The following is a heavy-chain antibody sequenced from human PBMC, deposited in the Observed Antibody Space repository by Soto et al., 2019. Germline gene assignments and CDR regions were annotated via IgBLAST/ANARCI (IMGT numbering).Heavy chain of an antibody. CDR3: SKGGEQQILRIHLDY. V-gene: IGHV3-23*01. CDR1: GFTFSSYA. D-gene: IGHD6-13*01. CDR2: ISDNGGRT. J-gene: IGHJ4*02. Sequence: DVQLLESGGGLVQPGGSLRLSCAASGFTFSSYAMNWVRQAPGKGLEWVSVISDNGGRTYYADSVKGRFTISRDNSKNTLYLQMNSLRAEDTAVYYCSKGGEQQILRIHLDYWGQGTQVTVSS.